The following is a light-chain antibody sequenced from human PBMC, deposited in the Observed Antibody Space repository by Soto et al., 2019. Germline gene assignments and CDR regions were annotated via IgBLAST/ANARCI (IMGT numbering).Light chain of an antibody. Sequence: QSVLTQPPSASGTPGQRVTISCSGSSSNIGSNTVNWYQQLPGTAPKLLIYSNNQRPSGVPDRFSGSKSGTSASLAISGLQXXDXXDYYCAAWDDSLNVYVFGTGTKVTVL. CDR3: AAWDDSLNVYV. V-gene: IGLV1-44*01. J-gene: IGLJ1*01. CDR1: SSNIGSNT. CDR2: SNN.